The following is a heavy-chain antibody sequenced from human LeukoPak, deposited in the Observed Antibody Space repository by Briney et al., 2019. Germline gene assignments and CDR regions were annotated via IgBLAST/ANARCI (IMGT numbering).Heavy chain of an antibody. CDR1: GVTFSSYA. V-gene: IGHV3-23*01. D-gene: IGHD6-13*01. CDR2: ISGGGST. J-gene: IGHJ4*02. Sequence: GGSLRLSCAASGVTFSSYAMSWVRQAPGKGLEWVSAISGGGSTYYSDSVKGRFTISRDNSKNTLYLQMNSLRAEDTAVYYCAKVRETRYSSSWYYFDYWGQGTLVTVSS. CDR3: AKVRETRYSSSWYYFDY.